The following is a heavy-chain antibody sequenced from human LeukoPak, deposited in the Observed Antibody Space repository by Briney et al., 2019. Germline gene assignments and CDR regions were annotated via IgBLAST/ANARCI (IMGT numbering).Heavy chain of an antibody. Sequence: PGGSLRLSCVASGFTFGKYWMSWVRQAPGKGLEWVANIKLDGSEKNYVDSVKGRFTISRDNTKNSLYLQMNSLRVEDTAVYYCARGNPGGEYYWGQGTLVTVSS. D-gene: IGHD1-14*01. CDR2: IKLDGSEK. V-gene: IGHV3-7*03. CDR1: GFTFGKYW. CDR3: ARGNPGGEYY. J-gene: IGHJ4*02.